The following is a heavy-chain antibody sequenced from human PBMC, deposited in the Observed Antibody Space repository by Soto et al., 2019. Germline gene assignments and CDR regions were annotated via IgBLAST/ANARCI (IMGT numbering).Heavy chain of an antibody. CDR2: INEDGSVI. Sequence: GGSLRLSCAASEVTFSNYWMSWVRQLPGKGLEFVGNINEDGSVINYMDSVKGRFTIFRDNADKSLYLQMNTMRVEDTAVYYCASGSGVPAAKRSGGAFDIWGQGTMVTVSS. D-gene: IGHD2-2*01. V-gene: IGHV3-7*05. J-gene: IGHJ3*02. CDR1: EVTFSNYW. CDR3: ASGSGVPAAKRSGGAFDI.